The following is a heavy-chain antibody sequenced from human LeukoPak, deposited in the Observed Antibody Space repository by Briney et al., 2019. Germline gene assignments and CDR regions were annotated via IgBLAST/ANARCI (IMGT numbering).Heavy chain of an antibody. V-gene: IGHV3-7*04. Sequence: GGSLRLSCAASGFTFSTYWMTWVRQAPGKGLEWVANINDDGSEKSYEDSVKGRFTISRDNANNAVYLQLDTLRVEDTAVYYCARGLIYFEVWGQGTLVSVSS. CDR3: ARGLIYFEV. CDR2: INDDGSEK. D-gene: IGHD3-9*01. J-gene: IGHJ4*02. CDR1: GFTFSTYW.